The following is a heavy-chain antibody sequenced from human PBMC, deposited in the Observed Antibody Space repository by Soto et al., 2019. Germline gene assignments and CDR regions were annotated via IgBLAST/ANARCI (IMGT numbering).Heavy chain of an antibody. CDR1: GFTFSSYA. V-gene: IGHV3-23*01. D-gene: IGHD3-9*01. Sequence: EVQLLESGGGLVQPGGSLRLSCAASGFTFSSYAMSWVRQAPGKGLEWVSAISGSGGSTYYADSVKGRFTISRDNSKNTLYLQMSSLRAEDTAVYYCAKGQSFDWLSDPLSIWIDPWGQGTLVTVSS. J-gene: IGHJ5*02. CDR2: ISGSGGST. CDR3: AKGQSFDWLSDPLSIWIDP.